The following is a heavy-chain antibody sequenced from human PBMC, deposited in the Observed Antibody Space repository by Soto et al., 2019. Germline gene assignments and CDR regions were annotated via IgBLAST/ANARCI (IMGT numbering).Heavy chain of an antibody. Sequence: ASVKFSCKASGYTFTSYGISWVRQAPGQGLEWMGWISAYNGNTNYAQKLQGRVTMTTDTSTSTAYMELRSLRSDDTAVYYCAREQDIVVVAPERFDYWGQGTLVTVSS. CDR1: GYTFTSYG. D-gene: IGHD2-15*01. V-gene: IGHV1-18*04. CDR3: AREQDIVVVAPERFDY. CDR2: ISAYNGNT. J-gene: IGHJ4*02.